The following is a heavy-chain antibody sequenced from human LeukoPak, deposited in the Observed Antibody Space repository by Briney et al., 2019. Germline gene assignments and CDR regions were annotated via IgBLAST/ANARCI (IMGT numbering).Heavy chain of an antibody. CDR1: GYTFTSYG. CDR3: ARGSGSGSYYPDYYYYGMDV. CDR2: ISAYNGNT. J-gene: IGHJ6*02. Sequence: ASVKVSCKASGYTFTSYGISWARQAPGQGLEWMGWISAYNGNTNYAQKLQGRVTMTTDTSTSTAYMELRSLRSDDTAVYYCARGSGSGSYYPDYYYYGMDVWGQGTTVTVSS. D-gene: IGHD3-10*01. V-gene: IGHV1-18*01.